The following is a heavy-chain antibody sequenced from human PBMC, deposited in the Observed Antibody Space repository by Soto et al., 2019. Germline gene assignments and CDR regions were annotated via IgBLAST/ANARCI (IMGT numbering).Heavy chain of an antibody. J-gene: IGHJ5*02. CDR3: VRDAGSEINWFDP. V-gene: IGHV1-69*08. CDR2: IIPVVGLA. D-gene: IGHD3-10*01. CDR1: GGPFTGYT. Sequence: QVHLVQSGAEVRQPGASVKVSCTFSGGPFTGYTFSWLRQATGQGLEWMGRIIPVVGLAEPAHKFQDRLTLTADTSTYTVHMEFSSMRFDDTAVYFCVRDAGSEINWFDPWGQGTRVTVSS.